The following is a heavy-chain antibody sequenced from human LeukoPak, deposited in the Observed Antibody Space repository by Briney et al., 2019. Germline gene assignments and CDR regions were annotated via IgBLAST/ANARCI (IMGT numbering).Heavy chain of an antibody. V-gene: IGHV4-4*02. J-gene: IGHJ3*02. CDR2: IYHSGST. Sequence: SETLSLTCAVSGGSISSSNWWSWVRQPPGKGLEWIGEIYHSGSTNYNPSLKSRVTISVDTSKNQFSLNLSSVAAADTAVYYCARDVRPLLHAFDIWGQGTMVTVSS. CDR1: GGSISSSNW. CDR3: ARDVRPLLHAFDI.